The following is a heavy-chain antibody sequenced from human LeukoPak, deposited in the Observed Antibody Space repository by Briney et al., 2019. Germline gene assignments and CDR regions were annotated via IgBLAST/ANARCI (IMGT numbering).Heavy chain of an antibody. CDR3: ARDLEVYCGGDCYDDY. D-gene: IGHD2-21*01. V-gene: IGHV1-46*01. CDR1: GYTFTSYY. Sequence: ASVKVSCKVSGYTFTSYYMHWVRQAPGQGLEWMGIINPSGGSTSYAQKFQGRVTMTRDTSTSTVYMELSSLRSEDTAVYYCARDLEVYCGGDCYDDYWGQGTLVTVSS. CDR2: INPSGGST. J-gene: IGHJ4*02.